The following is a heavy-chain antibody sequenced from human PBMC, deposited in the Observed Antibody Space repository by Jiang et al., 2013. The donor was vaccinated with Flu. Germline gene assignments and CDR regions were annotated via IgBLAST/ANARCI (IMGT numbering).Heavy chain of an antibody. CDR1: GGTFSSYA. J-gene: IGHJ6*02. D-gene: IGHD2-15*01. CDR3: ASGSGGSCYSCFYGMDV. V-gene: IGHV1-69*01. CDR2: IIPIFGTA. Sequence: EVKKPGSSVKVSCKASGGTFSSYAISWVRQAPGQGLEWMGGIIPIFGTANYAQKFQGRVTITADESTSTAYMELSSLRSEDTAVYYCASGSGGSCYSCFYGMDVWGQGTTVTVSS.